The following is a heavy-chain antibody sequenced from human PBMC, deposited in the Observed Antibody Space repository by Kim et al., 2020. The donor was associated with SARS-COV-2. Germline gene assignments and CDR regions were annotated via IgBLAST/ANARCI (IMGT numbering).Heavy chain of an antibody. CDR1: GFTVTYNS. Sequence: GGSLRLSCAASGFTVTYNSMSWVRQAPGKGLEWVSVIYIGGNTYYGDSVKGRFTISRDSFKDMLYLQMNSLRVEDTAVFYCARERAGQDHWGQGTLVTVS. J-gene: IGHJ4*02. D-gene: IGHD6-13*01. CDR2: IYIGGNT. CDR3: ARERAGQDH. V-gene: IGHV3-53*01.